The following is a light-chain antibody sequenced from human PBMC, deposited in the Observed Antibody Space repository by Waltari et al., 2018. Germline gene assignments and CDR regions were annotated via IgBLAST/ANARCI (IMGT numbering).Light chain of an antibody. V-gene: IGKV1-17*01. CDR2: AAS. Sequence: DIQMTQSPSSLSASVGYKVTLTCRASQGISNALAWCQQKPGKAPKLLIYAASNLQSGVPSRFSGSGSGTDFTLTISSLQPEDFAVYYCQQRNSYPLTFGGGTKVEIK. CDR1: QGISNA. CDR3: QQRNSYPLT. J-gene: IGKJ4*01.